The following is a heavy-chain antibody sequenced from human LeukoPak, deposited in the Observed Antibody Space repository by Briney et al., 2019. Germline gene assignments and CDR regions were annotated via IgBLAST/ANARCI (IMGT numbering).Heavy chain of an antibody. J-gene: IGHJ3*02. CDR1: GGSFSGYY. D-gene: IGHD3-22*01. V-gene: IGHV4-4*07. CDR3: ARDRGYYDWEGVAFDI. CDR2: IYTSGST. Sequence: SETLSLTCAVYGGSFSGYYWSWIRQPAGRGLEWIGRIYTSGSTNYNPSLKSRVTISVDTSKNQFSLKLSSVTAADTAVYYCARDRGYYDWEGVAFDIWGQGTMVTVSS.